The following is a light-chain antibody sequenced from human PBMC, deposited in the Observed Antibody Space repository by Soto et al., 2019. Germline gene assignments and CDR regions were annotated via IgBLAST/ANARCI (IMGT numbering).Light chain of an antibody. V-gene: IGKV1-5*01. CDR2: DVS. Sequence: DIQMTQSPSTLSASVGDRVTFTCRASQAISTWLAWYQQKSGKAPKLLIYDVSSLESGVPSRFRGSGSGTEFTLTISSLQPDDFATYYCQQYYTYSALTFGGGTKVEIK. CDR1: QAISTW. J-gene: IGKJ4*01. CDR3: QQYYTYSALT.